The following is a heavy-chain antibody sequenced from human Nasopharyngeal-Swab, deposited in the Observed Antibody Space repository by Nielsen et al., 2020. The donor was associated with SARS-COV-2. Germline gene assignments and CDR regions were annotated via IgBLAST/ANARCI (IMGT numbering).Heavy chain of an antibody. V-gene: IGHV4-38-2*01. CDR3: ASGPFGPGDSYYYYGLDV. D-gene: IGHD3/OR15-3a*01. CDR2: IHNSGTP. Sequence: WIRQPPGKGLGWIGSIHNSGTPYYIPSLKSRVTISVDTSKNQFSLKMRSVTAADTAVYYCASGPFGPGDSYYYYGLDVWGQGTTVTVSS. J-gene: IGHJ6*02.